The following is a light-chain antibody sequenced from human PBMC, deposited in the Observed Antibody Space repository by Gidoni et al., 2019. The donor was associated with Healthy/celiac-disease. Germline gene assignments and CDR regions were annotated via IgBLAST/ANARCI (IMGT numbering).Light chain of an antibody. J-gene: IGKJ1*01. CDR1: QSVSSSY. CDR3: QQYGSSPWGT. V-gene: IGKV3-20*01. CDR2: GAS. Sequence: EIVFTQSPATLSLSPGERATLSCRASQSVSSSYLAWYQQKPGQAPRLLIYGASSRATGIPDRFSGSGSGTDFTLTISRLEPEDFAVYYCQQYGSSPWGTFGQGTKVEIK.